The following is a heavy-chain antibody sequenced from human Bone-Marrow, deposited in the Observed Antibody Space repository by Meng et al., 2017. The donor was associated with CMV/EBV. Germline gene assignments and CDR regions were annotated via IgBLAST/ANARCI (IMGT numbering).Heavy chain of an antibody. CDR3: ATAPRVEWLGGFDY. CDR1: GYTFTGYY. D-gene: IGHD3-3*01. CDR2: INPSGGST. J-gene: IGHJ4*02. Sequence: ASVKVSCKASGYTFTGYYMHWVRQAPGQGLEWMGIINPSGGSTSYAQKFQGRVTMTEDTSTDTAYMELSSLRSEDTAVYYCATAPRVEWLGGFDYWGQGTLVTVSS. V-gene: IGHV1-46*01.